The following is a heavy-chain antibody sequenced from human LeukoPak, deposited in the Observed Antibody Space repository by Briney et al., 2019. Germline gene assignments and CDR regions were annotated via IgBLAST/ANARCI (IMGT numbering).Heavy chain of an antibody. CDR1: GFTFSSYA. V-gene: IGHV3-23*01. Sequence: PGGSLGLSCAASGFTFSSYAMSWVRQAPGKGLEWVSAISGSGGSTYYADSVKGRFTISRDNSKNTLYLQMNSLRAEDTAVYYCAKAPTYGDYYEDYWGQGTLVTVSS. CDR3: AKAPTYGDYYEDY. CDR2: ISGSGGST. J-gene: IGHJ4*02. D-gene: IGHD4-17*01.